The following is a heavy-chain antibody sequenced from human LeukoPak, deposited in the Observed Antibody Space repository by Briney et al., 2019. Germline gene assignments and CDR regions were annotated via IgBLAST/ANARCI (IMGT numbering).Heavy chain of an antibody. CDR1: GFTFDDYA. CDR2: ISWNSGSI. V-gene: IGHV3-9*01. J-gene: IGHJ6*02. CDR3: AKGTLYYYYYGMDV. Sequence: GRSLRLSCAASGFTFDDYAMPWVRQAPGKGLEWVSGISWNSGSIGYADSVKGRFTIFRDNAKNSLYLQMNSLKAEDTALYYCAKGTLYYYYYGMDVWGQGTTVTVSS.